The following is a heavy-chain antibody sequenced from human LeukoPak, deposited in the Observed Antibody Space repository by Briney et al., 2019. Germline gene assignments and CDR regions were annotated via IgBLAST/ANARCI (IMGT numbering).Heavy chain of an antibody. CDR3: ARGRPDYYGSGSYYNWRQDRVYFDY. CDR1: GGSFSGYY. CDR2: INHSGST. D-gene: IGHD3-10*01. V-gene: IGHV4-34*01. J-gene: IGHJ4*02. Sequence: SETLSLTCAVYGGSFSGYYWSWIRQPPGKGLGLIGVINHSGSTNYNPSLKSRVTISVDTSKNQFSLKLSSVTAADTAVYYCARGRPDYYGSGSYYNWRQDRVYFDYWGQGTLVTVSS.